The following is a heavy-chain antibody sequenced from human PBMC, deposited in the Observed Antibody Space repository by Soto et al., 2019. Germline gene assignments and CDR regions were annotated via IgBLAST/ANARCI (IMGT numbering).Heavy chain of an antibody. D-gene: IGHD4-17*01. V-gene: IGHV4-31*03. CDR1: GGSISSGGYY. CDR2: IYYSGST. CDR3: ARAKGDYVFYYFDY. Sequence: TSETLSLTCTVSGGSISSGGYYWSWIRQHPGKGLEWIGYIYYSGSTYYNPSLKSRVTISVDTSKNQFSLKLSSVTAADTAVYYCARAKGDYVFYYFDYWGQGTLVTVSS. J-gene: IGHJ4*02.